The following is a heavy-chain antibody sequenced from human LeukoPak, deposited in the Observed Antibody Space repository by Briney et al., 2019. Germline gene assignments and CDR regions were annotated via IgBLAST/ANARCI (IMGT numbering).Heavy chain of an antibody. CDR2: IRYDGSNK. CDR1: GFTFSSYG. CDR3: AKSDYDFLTAASWDC. V-gene: IGHV3-30*02. Sequence: GGSLRLSCAASGFTFSSYGIHWVRQAPGKGLEWVAFIRYDGSNKYYTDSVKGRFTISRDNSKNTLYLQMNSLRAEDTAVYYCAKSDYDFLTAASWDCWGQGTLVTVSS. J-gene: IGHJ4*02. D-gene: IGHD3-9*01.